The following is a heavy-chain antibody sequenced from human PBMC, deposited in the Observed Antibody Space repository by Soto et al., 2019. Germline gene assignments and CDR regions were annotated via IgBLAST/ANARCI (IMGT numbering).Heavy chain of an antibody. Sequence: GESLKISCKGSGYSFTSYWIGWVRQMPGKGLEWMGIIYPGDSDTRYSPSFQGQVTISADKSISTAYLQWSSLKASDTAMYYCARHELGSIAARPFDFWGQGTLVTVSS. CDR1: GYSFTSYW. CDR2: IYPGDSDT. CDR3: ARHELGSIAARPFDF. J-gene: IGHJ4*02. D-gene: IGHD6-6*01. V-gene: IGHV5-51*01.